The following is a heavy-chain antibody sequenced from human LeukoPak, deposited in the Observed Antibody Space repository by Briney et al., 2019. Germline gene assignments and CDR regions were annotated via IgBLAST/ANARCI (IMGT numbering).Heavy chain of an antibody. J-gene: IGHJ4*02. CDR2: INHSGST. CDR1: GGSFSGYY. V-gene: IGHV4-34*01. CDR3: ARDPPAAVGATTTREFDY. Sequence: SETLSLTCAVYGGSFSGYYWSWIRQPPGKGLEWIGEINHSGSTNYNPSLKSRVTISVDTSKNQFSLKLSSVTAADTAVYYCARDPPAAVGATTTREFDYWGQGTLVTVSS. D-gene: IGHD1-26*01.